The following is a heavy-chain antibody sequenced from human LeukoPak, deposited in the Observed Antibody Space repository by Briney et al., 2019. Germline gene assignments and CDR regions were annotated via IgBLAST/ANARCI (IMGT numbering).Heavy chain of an antibody. V-gene: IGHV1-69*05. CDR2: IIPIFGTA. Sequence: ASVKVSCKASGYTFTSYDINWVRQATGQGLEWMGGIIPIFGTANYAQKFQGRVTITTDESTSTAYMELSSLRSEDTAVYYCATSIVGLTYDEHFQDWGQGTLVTVSS. CDR3: ATSIVGLTYDEHFQD. CDR1: GYTFTSYD. J-gene: IGHJ1*01. D-gene: IGHD1-26*01.